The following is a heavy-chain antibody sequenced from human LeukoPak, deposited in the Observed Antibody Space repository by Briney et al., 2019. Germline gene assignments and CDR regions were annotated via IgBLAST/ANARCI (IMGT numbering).Heavy chain of an antibody. V-gene: IGHV5-51*01. CDR3: ARHPPYCSSTSCFYSFEY. CDR2: INPGDSDT. Sequence: GESLRISCQGFGYTFTKYWIGWVRQMPGKGLEWMGVINPGDSDTKYSPSSQGQVAISADKSFSTAYLQWSSLKASDTAMYFCARHPPYCSSTSCFYSFEYWGQGTLVTVSS. D-gene: IGHD2-2*01. CDR1: GYTFTKYW. J-gene: IGHJ4*02.